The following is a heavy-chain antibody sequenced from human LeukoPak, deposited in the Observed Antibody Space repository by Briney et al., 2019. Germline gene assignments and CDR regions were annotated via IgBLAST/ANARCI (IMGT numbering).Heavy chain of an antibody. CDR2: MKQDGSGK. D-gene: IGHD4-17*01. V-gene: IGHV3-7*01. Sequence: GGSLRLSCAASGFTFSTYWMSWVRQAPGKGLEWVANMKQDGSGKYYVDSVEGRFTTSRDNAKNSLYLQMNSLRAEDSAVYYCARDKIYGDSYFDYWGQGTLVTVSS. J-gene: IGHJ4*02. CDR1: GFTFSTYW. CDR3: ARDKIYGDSYFDY.